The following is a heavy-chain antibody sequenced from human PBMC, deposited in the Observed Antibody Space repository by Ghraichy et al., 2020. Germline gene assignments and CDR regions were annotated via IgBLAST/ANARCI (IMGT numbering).Heavy chain of an antibody. D-gene: IGHD3-10*01. V-gene: IGHV4-38-2*01. CDR2: IYHSGST. Sequence: SETLSLTCAVSGYSISSGYYWGWIRQPPGKGLEWIGSIYHSGSTYYNPSLKSRFTISVDTSKNQFSLKLSSVTAADTAVYYCARNRVDKGFDYWGQGTLVTVSS. CDR1: GYSISSGYY. CDR3: ARNRVDKGFDY. J-gene: IGHJ4*02.